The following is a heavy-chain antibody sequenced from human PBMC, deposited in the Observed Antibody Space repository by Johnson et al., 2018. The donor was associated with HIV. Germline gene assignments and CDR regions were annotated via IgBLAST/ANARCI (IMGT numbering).Heavy chain of an antibody. Sequence: MLLVESGGGLVQPGGSLRLSCAASGFTFSSYWMSWVRQAPGKGLEWVANIKQDGSEKYYVDSVKGRFTISRDNAKNSLYLQMNSLRAEDTAVYYCARDPTYCYDSSGYIQGGAFDIWGQGTMVTVSS. J-gene: IGHJ3*02. CDR2: IKQDGSEK. CDR3: ARDPTYCYDSSGYIQGGAFDI. CDR1: GFTFSSYW. V-gene: IGHV3-7*01. D-gene: IGHD3-22*01.